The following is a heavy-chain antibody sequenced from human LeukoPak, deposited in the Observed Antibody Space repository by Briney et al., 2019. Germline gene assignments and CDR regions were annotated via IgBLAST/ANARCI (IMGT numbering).Heavy chain of an antibody. J-gene: IGHJ2*01. D-gene: IGHD3-22*01. CDR2: IIPIFGTA. Sequence: ASVKVSCKASGGTFSSYAISWVRQAPGQGLEWMGRIIPIFGTANYAQKFQGRVTITTGESTSTAYMELSSLRSEDTAMYYCARENYYDSSGYSGYFDLWGRGTLVTVSS. CDR1: GGTFSSYA. V-gene: IGHV1-69*05. CDR3: ARENYYDSSGYSGYFDL.